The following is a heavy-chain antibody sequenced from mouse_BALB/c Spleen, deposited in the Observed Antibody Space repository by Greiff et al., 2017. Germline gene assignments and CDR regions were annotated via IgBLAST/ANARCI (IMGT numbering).Heavy chain of an antibody. Sequence: EVKLMESGAELVKPGASVKLSCTASGFNIKDTYMHWVKQRPEQGLEWIGRIDPANGNTKYDPKFQGKATITADTSSNTAYLQLSSLTSEDTAVYYCVLLRGYFDYWGQGTTLTVSS. J-gene: IGHJ2*01. V-gene: IGHV14-3*02. CDR1: GFNIKDTY. D-gene: IGHD1-1*01. CDR2: IDPANGNT. CDR3: VLLRGYFDY.